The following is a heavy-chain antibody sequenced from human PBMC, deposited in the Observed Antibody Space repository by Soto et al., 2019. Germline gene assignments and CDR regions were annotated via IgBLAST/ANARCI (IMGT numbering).Heavy chain of an antibody. CDR2: IDPFDSDI. D-gene: IGHD2-8*02. CDR3: ARHEVGYFDP. Sequence: GESLKISCQGSGDSFIHWISWVRQLPGKGLEWMGRIDPFDSDISYSPSFQGHVTISVDRSISTVYLQWSSLKASDSAMYYCARHEVGYFDPWGQGTPVTVSS. V-gene: IGHV5-10-1*01. J-gene: IGHJ5*02. CDR1: GDSFIHW.